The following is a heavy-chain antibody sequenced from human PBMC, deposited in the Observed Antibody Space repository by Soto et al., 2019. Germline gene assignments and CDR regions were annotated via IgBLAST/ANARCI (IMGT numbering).Heavy chain of an antibody. CDR3: AGVGGLGFGGYPMDV. V-gene: IGHV3-33*01. CDR1: GFTFSSYG. CDR2: IWHDGNKK. Sequence: QVQLVESGGGVVQPGRSLRLSCAASGFTFSSYGMHWVRQAPGKGLEWVAVIWHDGNKKYYADSVKGRFTISRDNSKNTLYLQMTSLRVDETAVYYCAGVGGLGFGGYPMDVWGKGTTVTVST. D-gene: IGHD3-10*01. J-gene: IGHJ6*04.